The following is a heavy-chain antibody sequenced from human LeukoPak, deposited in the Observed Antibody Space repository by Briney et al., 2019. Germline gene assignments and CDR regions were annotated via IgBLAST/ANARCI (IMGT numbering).Heavy chain of an antibody. D-gene: IGHD3-22*01. CDR3: ARVTTGGYYNC. V-gene: IGHV4-61*02. J-gene: IGHJ4*02. Sequence: PSQTLSLTCTVSGGSISTGRYYWSWIRQPAGKGLEWIGRLYTSGSTNYNPSLKSRVTISVDTSKNQFSLKLSSVTAADTAVYYCARVTTGGYYNCWGQGTLVTVSS. CDR1: GGSISTGRYY. CDR2: LYTSGST.